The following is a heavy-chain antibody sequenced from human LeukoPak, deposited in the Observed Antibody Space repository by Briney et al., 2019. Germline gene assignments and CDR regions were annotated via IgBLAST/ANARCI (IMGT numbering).Heavy chain of an antibody. V-gene: IGHV3-15*01. CDR3: TTEKGGSYEVDY. CDR1: GFTFSNAW. Sequence: GGSLRLSCAASGFTFSNAWMSWVRQAPGKGLEWVGRIKSKTDGGTTDYAAPVKGRFTISRDDSKNTLYLQMNSLKTEDTAVYYCTTEKGGSYEVDYWGQGTLVTVSS. CDR2: IKSKTDGGTT. J-gene: IGHJ4*02. D-gene: IGHD1-26*01.